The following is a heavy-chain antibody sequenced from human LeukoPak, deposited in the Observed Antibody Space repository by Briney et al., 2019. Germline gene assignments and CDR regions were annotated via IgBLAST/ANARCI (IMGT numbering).Heavy chain of an antibody. CDR1: GYTFTSYG. V-gene: IGHV1-18*01. J-gene: IGHJ4*02. CDR2: ISAYNGNT. CDR3: ARILGYCSSTSCYDWFDY. Sequence: ASVKVSCKVSGYTFTSYGISWVRQAPGQGLEWMGWISAYNGNTNYAQKLQGRVTMTTDTSTSTAYMELRSLRSDDTAVYYCARILGYCSSTSCYDWFDYWGQGTLVTVSS. D-gene: IGHD2-2*01.